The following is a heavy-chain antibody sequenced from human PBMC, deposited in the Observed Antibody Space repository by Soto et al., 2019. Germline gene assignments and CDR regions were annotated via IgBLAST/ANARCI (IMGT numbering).Heavy chain of an antibody. J-gene: IGHJ4*02. CDR3: ARVEGEQWFSD. D-gene: IGHD6-19*01. Sequence: GGSLRLSCAASGFTVSSNYMSWVRQAPGKGLEWVSVIYSGGSTYYADSVKGRFTISRDNSKNTLYLQMNSLRAEDTAVYYCARVEGEQWFSDWGQGTLVTVSS. V-gene: IGHV3-66*01. CDR2: IYSGGST. CDR1: GFTVSSNY.